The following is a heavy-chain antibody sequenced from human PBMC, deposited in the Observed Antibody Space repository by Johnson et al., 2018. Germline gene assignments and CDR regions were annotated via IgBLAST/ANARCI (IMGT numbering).Heavy chain of an antibody. CDR2: INHREST. V-gene: IGHV4-34*01. CDR3: AQRCAGVSCPTPTVGLWENRYYRDV. J-gene: IGHJ6*03. D-gene: IGHD2-21*01. Sequence: QVQLQQWGAGLLKPSETLSLTCAVYGGSFSGYYWSWIRQSPTKGLEWIGEINHRESTNYNPSLKSRVTISVDTSKNQFSLNLSSGTAADTAVYDCAQRCAGVSCPTPTVGLWENRYYRDVWGRGTTVTVSS. CDR1: GGSFSGYY.